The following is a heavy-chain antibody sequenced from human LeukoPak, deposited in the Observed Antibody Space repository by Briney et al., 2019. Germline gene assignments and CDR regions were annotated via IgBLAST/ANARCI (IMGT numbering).Heavy chain of an antibody. CDR3: AREAGSTPLGYYYYMDV. V-gene: IGHV4-34*01. Sequence: SETLSLTCAVYGGSFSGYYWSWIRQPPGKGLEWIGEINHSGSTNYNPSLKSRVTISVDTSKNQFSLKLSSVTAADTAVSYCAREAGSTPLGYYYYMDVWGKGTTVTVSS. J-gene: IGHJ6*03. CDR2: INHSGST. D-gene: IGHD2-2*01. CDR1: GGSFSGYY.